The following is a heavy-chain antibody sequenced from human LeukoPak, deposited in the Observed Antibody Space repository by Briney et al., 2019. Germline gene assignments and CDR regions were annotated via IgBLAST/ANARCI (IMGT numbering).Heavy chain of an antibody. J-gene: IGHJ5*02. CDR2: INPNSGGT. CDR1: GYTFTSYD. CDR3: ARMRGGDPQYYYDSSGYGP. D-gene: IGHD3-22*01. Sequence: ASVKVSCKASGYTFTSYDINWVRQATGQGLEWMGRINPNSGGTNYAQKFQGRVTMTRDTSISTAYMELSRLRSDDTAVYYCARMRGGDPQYYYDSSGYGPWGQGTLVTVSS. V-gene: IGHV1-2*06.